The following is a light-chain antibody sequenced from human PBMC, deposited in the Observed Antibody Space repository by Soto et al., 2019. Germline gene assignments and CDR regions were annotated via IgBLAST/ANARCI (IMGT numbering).Light chain of an antibody. Sequence: SALTQPASVSGSPGQSITISCTGTSSDVGGYNYVSWYQQHPGKAPKLMIYGVSNRPSGVSNRFSGSKSGNTASLTISGLQAEDEADYYCSSYTSSSTLDVFGTGTKVTVL. CDR1: SSDVGGYNY. V-gene: IGLV2-14*01. CDR2: GVS. J-gene: IGLJ1*01. CDR3: SSYTSSSTLDV.